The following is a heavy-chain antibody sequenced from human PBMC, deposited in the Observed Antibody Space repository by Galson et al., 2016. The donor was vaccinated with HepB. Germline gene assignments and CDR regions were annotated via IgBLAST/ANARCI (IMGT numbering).Heavy chain of an antibody. D-gene: IGHD3-22*01. CDR3: ATGKDYYYSAGLYYFDY. Sequence: SVKVSCKVSGYRLSELSMHWVRQIPGKGFEWMGGFDPEDGETIYAQKFQGRVTMPEDTSTDTAFMELSSLRSEDTAVYYCATGKDYYYSAGLYYFDYWGQGTLVTVAS. V-gene: IGHV1-24*01. CDR1: GYRLSELS. J-gene: IGHJ4*02. CDR2: FDPEDGET.